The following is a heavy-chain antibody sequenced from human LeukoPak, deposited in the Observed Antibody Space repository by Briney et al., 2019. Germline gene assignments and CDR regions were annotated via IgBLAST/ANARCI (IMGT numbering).Heavy chain of an antibody. V-gene: IGHV5-51*01. Sequence: GESLKISCKGSGYSFIRYWIGWVRQMPGKDLEWTGIIYPGDSDTRYSPSFQGQVTISADKSISTAYLQWSSLKASDTAMYYCARHVVVPATNDYYYYMDVWGKGTTVTVSS. D-gene: IGHD2-2*01. CDR3: ARHVVVPATNDYYYYMDV. CDR2: IYPGDSDT. CDR1: GYSFIRYW. J-gene: IGHJ6*03.